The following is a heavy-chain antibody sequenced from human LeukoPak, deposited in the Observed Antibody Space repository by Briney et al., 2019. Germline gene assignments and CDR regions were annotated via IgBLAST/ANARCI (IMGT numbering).Heavy chain of an antibody. CDR1: GFTFSNYG. V-gene: IGHV3-30*03. D-gene: IGHD6-13*01. CDR3: ARELLGAGTDLDY. Sequence: GGSLRLSCAASGFTFSNYGMHWVRQAPGKGLEWVAIISYSGSDKYYADSVKGRFTISKDDSNNTLYLQMNSLRAEDTAVYYCARELLGAGTDLDYWGQGTLVTVSS. J-gene: IGHJ4*02. CDR2: ISYSGSDK.